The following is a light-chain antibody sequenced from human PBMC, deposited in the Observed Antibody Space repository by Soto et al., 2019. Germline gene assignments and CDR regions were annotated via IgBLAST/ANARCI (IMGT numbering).Light chain of an antibody. CDR2: DSS. CDR3: QQYDGYSPQT. Sequence: DIQVTQSPSTLFSYLLDIVTITCRASQSVRNWLAWYQQKPGRAPQLLIYDSSTLEPGVPSRFRGSGSGTEFTLTINGLQPDDFATYYCQQYDGYSPQTFGQGTKVDIK. J-gene: IGKJ1*01. V-gene: IGKV1-5*01. CDR1: QSVRNW.